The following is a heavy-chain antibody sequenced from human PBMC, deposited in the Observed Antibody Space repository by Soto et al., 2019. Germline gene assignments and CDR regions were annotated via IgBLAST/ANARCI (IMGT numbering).Heavy chain of an antibody. D-gene: IGHD4-17*01. V-gene: IGHV3-53*01. Sequence: EVQLVESGGGLIQPGGSLRLSCAASGFTVTNKYMTWVRQAPGKGLEWVSVIYSGGATSYADSVKGRFTISRDNSKDILYLQMNSLRAEDTAVYYCARVASGDYGWYFDLWGRGTLVTVSS. CDR1: GFTVTNKY. CDR2: IYSGGAT. CDR3: ARVASGDYGWYFDL. J-gene: IGHJ2*01.